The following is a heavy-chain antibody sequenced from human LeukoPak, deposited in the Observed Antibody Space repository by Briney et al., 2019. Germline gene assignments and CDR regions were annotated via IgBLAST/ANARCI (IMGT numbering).Heavy chain of an antibody. Sequence: KPSETLSLTCTVSGGSISSSSYYWGWIRQPPGKGLEWIGSIYYSGSTYYNPSLKSRVTISVDTSKNQFSLKLSSVTAADTAVYYCARATWFGELHPLDFDYWGQGTLVTVSS. D-gene: IGHD3-10*01. CDR1: GGSISSSSYY. V-gene: IGHV4-39*07. J-gene: IGHJ4*02. CDR3: ARATWFGELHPLDFDY. CDR2: IYYSGST.